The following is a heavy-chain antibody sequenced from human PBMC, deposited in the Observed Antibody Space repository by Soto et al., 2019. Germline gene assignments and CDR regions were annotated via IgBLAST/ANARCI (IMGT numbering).Heavy chain of an antibody. V-gene: IGHV3-74*01. CDR2: IKDDGSSA. J-gene: IGHJ4*02. D-gene: IGHD3-22*01. CDR3: LREIDSSA. CDR1: GFPFSTNW. Sequence: EVQLVESGGGLVQPGGSLRLSCAASGFPFSTNWMHWVRQAPGKGLVWVSRIKDDGSSASYADSVKGRFTISRDNAKNTVYLQLISVRAEDKAVYSCLREIDSSAWGQGILVTVSS.